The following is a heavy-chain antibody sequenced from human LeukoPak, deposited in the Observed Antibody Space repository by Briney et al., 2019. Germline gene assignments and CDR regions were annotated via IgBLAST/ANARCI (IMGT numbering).Heavy chain of an antibody. CDR2: IYYSGST. CDR1: GYSISSSNW. V-gene: IGHV4-28*01. D-gene: IGHD6-6*01. CDR3: ARWAVGSSSGTYNDDFDI. Sequence: PSDTLSLTCALSGYSISSSNWWGWIRQPPGKGLEWIGYIYYSGSTSYNPSLKSPVTMSVDTSKNQFSLKLSSVTAVDTAVYYWARWAVGSSSGTYNDDFDIWGQGTMVTVSS. J-gene: IGHJ3*02.